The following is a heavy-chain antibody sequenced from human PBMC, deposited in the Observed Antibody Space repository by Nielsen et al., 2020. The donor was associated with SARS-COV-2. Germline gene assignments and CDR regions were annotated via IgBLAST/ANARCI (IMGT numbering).Heavy chain of an antibody. V-gene: IGHV1-46*04. CDR2: IDPSGGST. CDR3: ARAPSDYYGMDV. Sequence: ASVKVSCKASGYTFTSYDINWVRQAPGQGLEWMGIIDPSGGSTRYAQRLQGRVAITRDTSTRTVYIDLTSLRSEDMAVYYCARAPSDYYGMDVWGQGTTVTVSS. J-gene: IGHJ6*02. CDR1: GYTFTSYD. D-gene: IGHD3-3*01.